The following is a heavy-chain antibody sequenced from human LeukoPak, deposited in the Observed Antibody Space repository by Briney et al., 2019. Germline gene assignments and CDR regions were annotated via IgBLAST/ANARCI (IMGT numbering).Heavy chain of an antibody. CDR2: IYRGGDT. J-gene: IGHJ4*02. Sequence: GWSLRLSCAASGFAVSDYYMSWVRQAPGKGLEWVSVIYRGGDTYYADSVKGRFTISRDDSKNTVYLQMNSLRAEDTAFYYCAKNTILVATENWGQGTLVTVSS. D-gene: IGHD5-12*01. V-gene: IGHV3-53*01. CDR1: GFAVSDYY. CDR3: AKNTILVATEN.